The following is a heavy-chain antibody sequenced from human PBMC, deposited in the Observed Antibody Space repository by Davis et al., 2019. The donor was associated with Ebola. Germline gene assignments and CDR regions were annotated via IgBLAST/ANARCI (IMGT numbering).Heavy chain of an antibody. J-gene: IGHJ6*02. V-gene: IGHV4-59*01. D-gene: IGHD4-17*01. Sequence: SETLSLTCTVSGVSITSYYWTWIRQPPGKGLQWIAYMFYNGGVNYNPSLKSRVTISIDTSKNQFSLKLSSVTAADTAVYYCARGNYGDYIVLYYYNMDVWGQGTTVTVSS. CDR1: GVSITSYY. CDR2: MFYNGGV. CDR3: ARGNYGDYIVLYYYNMDV.